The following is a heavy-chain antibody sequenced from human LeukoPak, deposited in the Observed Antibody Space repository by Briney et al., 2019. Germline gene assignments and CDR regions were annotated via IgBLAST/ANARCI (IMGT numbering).Heavy chain of an antibody. D-gene: IGHD3-22*01. CDR1: GGSFSGYY. Sequence: SETLSLICAVYGGSFSGYYWSWIRQPPGKGLEWIGEINHSGSTNYNPYLKSRVTISVDTSKNQFSLKLSSVTAADTAVYYCARVGDYDSSGYYGWFDPWGQGTLVTVSS. CDR3: ARVGDYDSSGYYGWFDP. J-gene: IGHJ5*02. V-gene: IGHV4-34*01. CDR2: INHSGST.